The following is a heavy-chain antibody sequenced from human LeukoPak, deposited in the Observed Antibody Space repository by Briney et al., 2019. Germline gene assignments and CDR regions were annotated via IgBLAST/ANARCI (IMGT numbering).Heavy chain of an antibody. CDR3: AKMAPDSSSWYWFDP. CDR2: ISSSSSYI. J-gene: IGHJ5*02. D-gene: IGHD6-13*01. V-gene: IGHV3-21*04. CDR1: GFTFSSYS. Sequence: GGSLRLSCAASGFTFSSYSMNWVRQAPGKGLEWVSSISSSSSYIYYADSVKGRFTISRDNAKNSLYLQMNSLRAEDTAVYYCAKMAPDSSSWYWFDPWGQGTLVTVSS.